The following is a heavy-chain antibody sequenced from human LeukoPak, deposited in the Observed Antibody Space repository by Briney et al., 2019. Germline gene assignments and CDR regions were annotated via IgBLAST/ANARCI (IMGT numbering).Heavy chain of an antibody. CDR3: ARRDYYDNSNTKYFDP. V-gene: IGHV4-59*08. Sequence: PETLSHTPALPGGSISSYYSSSICEPPREGLGRSAYIYYSGGTNYNPSLKSRLTISVDTSKNQFSLKMSSVTAADTAVYYCARRDYYDNSNTKYFDPWGRGTRVPASS. CDR1: GGSISSYY. J-gene: IGHJ2*01. D-gene: IGHD3-22*01. CDR2: IYYSGGT.